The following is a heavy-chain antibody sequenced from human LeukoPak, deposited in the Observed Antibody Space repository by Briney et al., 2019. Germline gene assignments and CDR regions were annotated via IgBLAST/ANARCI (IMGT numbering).Heavy chain of an antibody. CDR3: AGLVGRYSSGLYYYYFDY. CDR1: GDSINSLDL. V-gene: IGHV4-4*02. Sequence: SETLSLTCTVSGDSINSLDLWSWVRQPPGKGLEWTGEMYLSGTTHSNPSVKSRVTISIDKSKNQFFLNLSSVTATDTAVYYCAGLVGRYSSGLYYYYFDYWGQGTLVTVSS. CDR2: MYLSGTT. D-gene: IGHD3-22*01. J-gene: IGHJ4*02.